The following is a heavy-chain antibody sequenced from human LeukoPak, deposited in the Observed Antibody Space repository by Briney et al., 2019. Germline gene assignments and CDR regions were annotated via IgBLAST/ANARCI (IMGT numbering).Heavy chain of an antibody. V-gene: IGHV1-2*02. D-gene: IGHD5-12*01. Sequence: ASVKVSCKASGYTFTGYYMHWVRQAPGQGLEWMGWINPNSGGTNYAQKFQGRVTMTRDTSISTAYMELSRLRSNDTAVYYCASNIMGLRGVFDYWGQGTLVTVSS. J-gene: IGHJ4*02. CDR2: INPNSGGT. CDR1: GYTFTGYY. CDR3: ASNIMGLRGVFDY.